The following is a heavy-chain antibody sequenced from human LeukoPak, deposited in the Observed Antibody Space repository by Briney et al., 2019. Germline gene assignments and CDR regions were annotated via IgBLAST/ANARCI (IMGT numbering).Heavy chain of an antibody. CDR1: GFTFSSYA. D-gene: IGHD5-12*01. V-gene: IGHV3-23*01. CDR2: ISVTGGST. Sequence: GGSLRLSCAASGFTFSSYAMSWVRQAPGKGLEWVSVISVTGGSTHYADSVKGRFTISRDNSYNTLYLQMNSLRAEDTAVYYCAKGSGYSLQRPIDYWGQGTLVTVSS. J-gene: IGHJ4*02. CDR3: AKGSGYSLQRPIDY.